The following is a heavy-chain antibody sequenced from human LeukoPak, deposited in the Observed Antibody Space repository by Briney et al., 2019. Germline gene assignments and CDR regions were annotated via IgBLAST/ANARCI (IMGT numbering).Heavy chain of an antibody. Sequence: PGGSLRLSCAASGFTFSSYAMSWVRQAPGKGLEWVSAISGSGGSTYYADSVKGRFTISRDNAKNSLYLQMNSLRAEDTALYYCAKVHYDILTGALDYWGQGTLVTVSS. D-gene: IGHD3-9*01. CDR1: GFTFSSYA. J-gene: IGHJ4*02. CDR3: AKVHYDILTGALDY. V-gene: IGHV3-23*01. CDR2: ISGSGGST.